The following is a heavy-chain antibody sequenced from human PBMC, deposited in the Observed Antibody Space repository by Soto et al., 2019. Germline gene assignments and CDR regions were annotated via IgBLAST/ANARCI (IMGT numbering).Heavy chain of an antibody. CDR3: AHRILRTVFGLVTTTAIYFDF. V-gene: IGHV2-5*02. D-gene: IGHD3-3*01. CDR1: GFSLTTSGVG. Sequence: QITLNESGPTVVKPAEPLTLTCTFSGFSLTTSGVGVGWIRQSPGKAPEWLALIYWDDDKRYSASLKSRLTITTDTSKNQVVLTMASVDPADTATYYCAHRILRTVFGLVTTTAIYFDFWGQGTPVVVSS. CDR2: IYWDDDK. J-gene: IGHJ4*02.